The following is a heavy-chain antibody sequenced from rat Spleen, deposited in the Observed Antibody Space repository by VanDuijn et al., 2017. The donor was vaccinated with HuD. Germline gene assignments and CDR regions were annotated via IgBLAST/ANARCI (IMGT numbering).Heavy chain of an antibody. D-gene: IGHD1-4*01. Sequence: GPGLEWMGVIWTGGSTAYNSLLNSRLSISRDTSKSQVFLRMNSLQTEDTATYYCARAGYHFDYWGQGVMVTVSP. J-gene: IGHJ2*01. CDR3: ARAGYHFDY. V-gene: IGHV2-30*01. CDR2: IWTGGST.